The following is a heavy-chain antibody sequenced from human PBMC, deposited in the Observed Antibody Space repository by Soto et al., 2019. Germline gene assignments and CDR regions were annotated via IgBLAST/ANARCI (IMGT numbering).Heavy chain of an antibody. D-gene: IGHD2-15*01. CDR2: RYYSEST. Sequence: SETLSLTCTVSGGSITTGGYYWSWIRQLPGKGLEWIGHRYYSESTYYNPSLKSRVSISLDTSKNQFSLKLSFVTAADTAMYYCARTKCSGGSCYSWSLDYWGQGTPVTVPS. CDR3: ARTKCSGGSCYSWSLDY. J-gene: IGHJ4*02. V-gene: IGHV4-31*03. CDR1: GGSITTGGYY.